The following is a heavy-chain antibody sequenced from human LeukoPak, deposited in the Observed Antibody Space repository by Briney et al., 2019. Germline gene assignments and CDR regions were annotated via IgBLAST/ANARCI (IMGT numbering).Heavy chain of an antibody. CDR3: ARGLDGSGSYFDY. D-gene: IGHD3-10*01. CDR2: INHSGST. J-gene: IGHJ4*02. Sequence: SETLSLTCAVYGGSFSGYYWSWIRQPPGKGLEWIGEINHSGSTNYNPSLKSRVTISVDTSKNQFSLKLSSVTAADTAVYYCARGLDGSGSYFDYWGQGTPVTVSS. CDR1: GGSFSGYY. V-gene: IGHV4-34*01.